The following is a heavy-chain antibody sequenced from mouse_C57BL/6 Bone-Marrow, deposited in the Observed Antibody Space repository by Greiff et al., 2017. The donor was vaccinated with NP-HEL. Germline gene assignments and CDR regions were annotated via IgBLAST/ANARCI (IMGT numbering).Heavy chain of an antibody. V-gene: IGHV1-81*01. CDR2: IYPRSGNT. CDR3: ARRRIYYGNYEGFAY. Sequence: QLQESGAELARPGASVKLSCKASGYTFTSYGISWVKQRTGQGLEWIGEIYPRSGNTYYNEKFKGKATLTADKSSSTAYMELRSLTSEDSAVYFCARRRIYYGNYEGFAYWGQGTLVTVSA. CDR1: GYTFTSYG. D-gene: IGHD2-1*01. J-gene: IGHJ3*01.